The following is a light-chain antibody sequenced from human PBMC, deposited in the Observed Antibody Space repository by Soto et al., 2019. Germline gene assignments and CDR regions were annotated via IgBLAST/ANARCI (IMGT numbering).Light chain of an antibody. CDR2: DVN. V-gene: IGLV2-11*01. CDR3: CSCAGSYKDHYV. CDR1: SSDVGGYDF. Sequence: QSALTQPRSVSGSPEQSVTISCTGTSSDVGGYDFVSWHQQHPGKAPKVMIFDVNKRPSGVPDRFSGSKSGNTASLTISGLQAEDEADYYCCSCAGSYKDHYVFGTGTKVTVL. J-gene: IGLJ1*01.